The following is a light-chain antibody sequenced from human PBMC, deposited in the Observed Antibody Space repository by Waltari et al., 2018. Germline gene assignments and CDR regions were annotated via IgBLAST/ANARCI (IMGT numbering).Light chain of an antibody. CDR3: QSYDSSLSGYV. V-gene: IGLV1-40*01. CDR1: SSNIGAGYD. CDR2: GNS. J-gene: IGLJ1*01. Sequence: QSVLTPPPSVSGAPGQRVTIACPGSSSNIGAGYDIHWYQQLPGTAPKLPINGNSNRPSGFPDRSSGSKSGTSAYLAITGLQAEDEADYYCQSYDSSLSGYVFGTGTKVTVL.